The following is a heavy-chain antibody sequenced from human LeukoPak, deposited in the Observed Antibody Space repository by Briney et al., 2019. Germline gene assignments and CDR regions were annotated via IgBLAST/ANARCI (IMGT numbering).Heavy chain of an antibody. J-gene: IGHJ4*02. CDR1: GGSFSGYY. CDR3: ARGVSKGIAAAGESDY. D-gene: IGHD6-13*01. CDR2: INHSGST. Sequence: SETLSLTCAVYGGSFSGYYWSWIRQPPGKGLEWIGEINHSGSTNYNPSLKSRVTISVDTSKNQFSLKLSSVTAADTAVYYCARGVSKGIAAAGESDYWGQGTLVAVSS. V-gene: IGHV4-34*01.